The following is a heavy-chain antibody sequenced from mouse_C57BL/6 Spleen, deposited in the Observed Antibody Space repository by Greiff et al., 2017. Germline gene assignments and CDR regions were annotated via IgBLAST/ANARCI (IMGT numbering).Heavy chain of an antibody. CDR3: ARNYGSSYGYFDV. CDR2: IDPANGNT. V-gene: IGHV14-3*01. CDR1: GFNIKNTY. Sequence: EVQRVESVAELVRPGASVKLSCTASGFNIKNTYMHWVKQRPEQGLEWIGRIDPANGNTKYAPKFQGKATITADTSSNTAYLQLSSLTSEDTAIYYCARNYGSSYGYFDVWGTGTTVTVSS. D-gene: IGHD1-1*01. J-gene: IGHJ1*03.